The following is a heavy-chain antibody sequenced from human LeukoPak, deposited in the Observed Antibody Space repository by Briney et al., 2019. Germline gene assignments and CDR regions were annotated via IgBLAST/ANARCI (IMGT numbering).Heavy chain of an antibody. CDR1: GFNLSNYA. J-gene: IGHJ4*02. V-gene: IGHV3-23*01. Sequence: GFLRLFCSGSGFNLSNYALGWVRQGPGKGLGWISSISSSGATTYYADSVKGRFTISRDNSKSTLSLQMNSLRAEDTAVYYCAKGGISGYLDYWGQGTLVTVSS. D-gene: IGHD2-15*01. CDR2: ISSSGATT. CDR3: AKGGISGYLDY.